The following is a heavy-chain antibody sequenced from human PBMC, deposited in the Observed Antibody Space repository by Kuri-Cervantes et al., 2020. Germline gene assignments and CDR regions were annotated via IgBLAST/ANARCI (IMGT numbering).Heavy chain of an antibody. CDR1: GFTFSSYS. J-gene: IGHJ6*02. CDR2: ISSSSSTI. D-gene: IGHD2-15*01. Sequence: GESLKISCAASGFTFSSYSMNWVRQAPGKGLEWVSYISSSSSTIYYADSVKGRFTISRDNAKNSLYLQMNSLRAEDTAVYYCARLVVAPNYYYYGMDVWGQGTTVTVSS. V-gene: IGHV3-48*04. CDR3: ARLVVAPNYYYYGMDV.